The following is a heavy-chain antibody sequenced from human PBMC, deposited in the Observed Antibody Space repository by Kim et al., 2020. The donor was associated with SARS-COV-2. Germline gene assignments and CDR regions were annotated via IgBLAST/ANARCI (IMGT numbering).Heavy chain of an antibody. CDR3: ARDRPRLRITIFGVVTLFDY. D-gene: IGHD3-3*01. J-gene: IGHJ4*02. CDR1: GYTFTSYG. CDR2: ISAYNGNT. Sequence: ASVKVSCKASGYTFTSYGISWVRQAPGQGLEWMGWISAYNGNTNYAQKLQGRVTMTTDTSTSTAYMELRSLRSDDTAVYYCARDRPRLRITIFGVVTLFDYWGQGTLVTVSS. V-gene: IGHV1-18*01.